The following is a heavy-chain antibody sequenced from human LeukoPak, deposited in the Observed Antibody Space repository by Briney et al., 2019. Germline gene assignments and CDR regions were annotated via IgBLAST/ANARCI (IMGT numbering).Heavy chain of an antibody. Sequence: SGGSLRLSCAASGFSFINAWMSWVRQAPGKGLEWVAVIWYDGSNKYYADSVKGRFTISRDNSKNTLYLQMNSLRADDTAVYYCAKIQDGTIAWYYFDYWGQGTLVTVSS. J-gene: IGHJ4*02. D-gene: IGHD4/OR15-4a*01. CDR1: GFSFINAW. CDR2: IWYDGSNK. CDR3: AKIQDGTIAWYYFDY. V-gene: IGHV3-33*06.